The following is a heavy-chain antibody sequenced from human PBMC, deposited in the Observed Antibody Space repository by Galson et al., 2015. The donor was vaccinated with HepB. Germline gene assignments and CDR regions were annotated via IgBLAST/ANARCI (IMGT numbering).Heavy chain of an antibody. D-gene: IGHD3-10*01. J-gene: IGHJ4*02. Sequence: SVKVSCKASGYSLNTLAMNWVRQAHGQGLEWMGWLNTKSGNPSYAQGFSGRFVFSMDSSLNTAYLEITDLKAVDTATYFCVRGMALGGDFMNYWGQGTLITVSS. CDR2: LNTKSGNP. CDR1: GYSLNTLA. CDR3: VRGMALGGDFMNY. V-gene: IGHV7-4-1*02.